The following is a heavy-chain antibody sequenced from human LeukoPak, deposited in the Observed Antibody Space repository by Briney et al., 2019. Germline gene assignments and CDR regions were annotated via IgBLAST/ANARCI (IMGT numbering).Heavy chain of an antibody. CDR2: ISAHNGNT. CDR1: GYTFTTHG. CDR3: ARDGYFDL. J-gene: IGHJ2*01. V-gene: IGHV1-18*01. Sequence: VASVKVSCKASGYTFTTHGIAWVRQAPGQGLEWMGWISAHNGNTNYAQSLQGRVTMTTDTSTNTAYMELRSLRSDDTAVYYCARDGYFDLWGRGTLVTVSS.